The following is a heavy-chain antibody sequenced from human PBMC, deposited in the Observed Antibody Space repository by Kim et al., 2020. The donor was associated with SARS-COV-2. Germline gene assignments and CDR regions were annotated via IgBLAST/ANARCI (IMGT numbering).Heavy chain of an antibody. Sequence: SETLSLTCTVSGDSINGYYWSWIRRPPGKGLEWIGYVHYTGTTNYNPSLKSRVTISVDTSKNQFSLRLSSVTSTDTAVYYCGRRETTGYYDHWGQGTLVT. CDR2: VHYTGTT. CDR3: GRRETTGYYDH. J-gene: IGHJ4*02. CDR1: GDSINGYY. V-gene: IGHV4-59*01. D-gene: IGHD3-9*01.